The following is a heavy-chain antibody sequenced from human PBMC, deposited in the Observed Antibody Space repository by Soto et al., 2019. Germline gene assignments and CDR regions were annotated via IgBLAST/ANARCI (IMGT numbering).Heavy chain of an antibody. D-gene: IGHD1-26*01. V-gene: IGHV4-59*13. CDR3: ARDGRYSGSSLDAFDV. CDR1: GGSMSSYY. Sequence: QVQLQESGPGLVKPSETLSLSCSVSGGSMSSYYWSWFRQPPGKGLEWIGYIYYSGRTNYNPSLNSRVSISIDRSKSQFSLKLNSVTAADTAVYYCARDGRYSGSSLDAFDVWGQGTMVTVSS. CDR2: IYYSGRT. J-gene: IGHJ3*01.